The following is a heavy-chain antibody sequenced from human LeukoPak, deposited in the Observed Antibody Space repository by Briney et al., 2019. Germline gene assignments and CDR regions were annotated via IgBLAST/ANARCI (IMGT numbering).Heavy chain of an antibody. D-gene: IGHD3-22*01. V-gene: IGHV1-8*01. CDR3: ARPYYYDSSGVNYFDY. CDR1: GYTFTSHD. CDR2: MNPNSGNT. J-gene: IGHJ4*02. Sequence: ASVKVSCKASGYTFTSHDINWVRQATGQVLEWMGWMNPNSGNTDYAQKLQGRVTMTTDTSTSTAYMELRSLRFDDTAVYYCARPYYYDSSGVNYFDYWGQGTLVTVSS.